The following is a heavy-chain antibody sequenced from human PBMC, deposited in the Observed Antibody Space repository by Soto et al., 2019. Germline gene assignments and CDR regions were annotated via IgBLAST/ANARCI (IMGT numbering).Heavy chain of an antibody. Sequence: PGGSLRLSCAASGFTFDDYAMHWVRQAPGKGLEWVSGINWNSGSIAYADSVKGRFTISRDNAKNSLYLQMNSLRAEDTAFYYCAKDRRRYFGGMDVWGQGTTVTVSS. J-gene: IGHJ6*02. CDR1: GFTFDDYA. V-gene: IGHV3-9*01. D-gene: IGHD3-9*01. CDR3: AKDRRRYFGGMDV. CDR2: INWNSGSI.